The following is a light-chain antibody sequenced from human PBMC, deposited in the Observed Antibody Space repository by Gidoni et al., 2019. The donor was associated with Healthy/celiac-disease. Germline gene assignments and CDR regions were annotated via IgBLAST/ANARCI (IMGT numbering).Light chain of an antibody. CDR2: DAS. Sequence: DIQMTQSPSSLSASVGDRVTITCQASKDISNYLNWYQQKPGKAPKLLIYDASNLETGVPSRFIGSSASTTYTTSIISLLPPDIATYYCHQYYNLPPTYTFGPGTKLDIK. V-gene: IGKV1-33*01. J-gene: IGKJ2*01. CDR3: HQYYNLPPTYT. CDR1: KDISNY.